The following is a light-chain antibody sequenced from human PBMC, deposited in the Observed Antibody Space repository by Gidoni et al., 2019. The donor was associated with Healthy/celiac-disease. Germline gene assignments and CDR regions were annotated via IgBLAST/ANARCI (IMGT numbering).Light chain of an antibody. V-gene: IGKV4-1*01. Sequence: DIVMTQSPYSLAVSLGERATINCKPSQSVLYSSNNKNYLAWYQQKPGQPPKLLIYWASTRESGVPDRFSGSGSGTDFNLTISSLQAEDVAVYYCQQYYSTPRTFGQGTKVEIK. CDR2: WAS. CDR1: QSVLYSSNNKNY. CDR3: QQYYSTPRT. J-gene: IGKJ1*01.